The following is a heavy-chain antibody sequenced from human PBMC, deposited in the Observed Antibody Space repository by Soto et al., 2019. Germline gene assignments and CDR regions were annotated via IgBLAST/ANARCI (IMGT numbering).Heavy chain of an antibody. V-gene: IGHV3-53*05. J-gene: IGHJ4*02. D-gene: IGHD3-16*01. CDR1: GFIVSNKH. CDR3: VGAAPGD. Sequence: WGSLRLSCAASGFIVSNKHMGWIRQAPGKGLESVSILYTGDRTYYADSVKGRFTISRDNSKNTVSLQMNGLRDEDTAMYYCVGAAPGDWGQGTPVTVSS. CDR2: LYTGDRT.